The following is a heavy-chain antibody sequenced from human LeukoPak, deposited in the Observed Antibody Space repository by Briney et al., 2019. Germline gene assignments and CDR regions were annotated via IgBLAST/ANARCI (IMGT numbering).Heavy chain of an antibody. CDR2: INWNGGST. J-gene: IGHJ4*02. CDR3: ARGRGGVGATSFDY. V-gene: IGHV3-20*04. D-gene: IGHD1-26*01. Sequence: GGSLRLSCAASGFTFDDYGMSWVRQAPGKGLEWVSGINWNGGSTGYAASVKGRFTISRDNAKNSLYLQMNSLRAEDTALYYCARGRGGVGATSFDYWGQGTLVTVSS. CDR1: GFTFDDYG.